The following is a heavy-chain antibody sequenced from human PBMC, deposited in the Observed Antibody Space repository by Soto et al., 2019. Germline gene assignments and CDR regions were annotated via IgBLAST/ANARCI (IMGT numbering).Heavy chain of an antibody. CDR3: ARHLYDYVWGSYRH. CDR2: IIPVFGTP. J-gene: IGHJ4*02. V-gene: IGHV1-69*01. Sequence: QVQLVQSGAEVKETGSSVKVSCKSSGYIFKNYAVTWLRQAPGQGLEWMGGIIPVFGTPDYSQKFRGRVTITADESTSTVSMELRSLTSEDTAVYYCARHLYDYVWGSYRHWGQGTLVTVSS. D-gene: IGHD3-16*02. CDR1: GYIFKNYA.